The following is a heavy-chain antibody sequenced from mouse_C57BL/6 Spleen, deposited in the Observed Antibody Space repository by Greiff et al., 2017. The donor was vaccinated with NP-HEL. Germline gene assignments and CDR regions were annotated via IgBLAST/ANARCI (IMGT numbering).Heavy chain of an antibody. J-gene: IGHJ2*01. CDR2: INPSSGYT. Sequence: VKVVESGAELARPGASVKMSCKASGYTFTSYTMHWVKQRPGQGLEWIGYINPSSGYTKYNQKFKDKATLTADKSSSTAYMQLSSLTSEDSAVYYCARYGYRGETDYWGQGTTLTVSS. CDR1: GYTFTSYT. D-gene: IGHD2-2*01. V-gene: IGHV1-4*01. CDR3: ARYGYRGETDY.